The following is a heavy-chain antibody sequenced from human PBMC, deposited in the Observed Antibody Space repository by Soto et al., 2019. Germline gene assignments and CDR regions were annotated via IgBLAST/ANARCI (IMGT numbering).Heavy chain of an antibody. D-gene: IGHD4-17*01. V-gene: IGHV4-31*03. CDR1: GVSITSGAYY. Sequence: PSETLSLTCTLSGVSITSGAYYWTWVRQHPGESLEWIGYIYYNGNTYFSPSLKSRLTISIDTSKNQFSLKLSSVTAADTAMYYCARARLRAVYAFDFWGQGTMVTVSS. CDR2: IYYNGNT. J-gene: IGHJ3*01. CDR3: ARARLRAVYAFDF.